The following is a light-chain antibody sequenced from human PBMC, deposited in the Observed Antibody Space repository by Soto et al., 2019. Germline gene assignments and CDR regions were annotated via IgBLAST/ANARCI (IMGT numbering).Light chain of an antibody. J-gene: IGKJ3*01. CDR1: QTMNNY. CDR3: QQRYTTLFT. V-gene: IGKV1-39*01. Sequence: DIQMTQSPSSLSASVGDRVTITCRASQTMNNYLNWYQQKPGKAPKLLIYAASSLHSGVPSRFSGSGSGTDFTLTISSLQPEDCATYYCQQRYTTLFTFGPGTKVDI. CDR2: AAS.